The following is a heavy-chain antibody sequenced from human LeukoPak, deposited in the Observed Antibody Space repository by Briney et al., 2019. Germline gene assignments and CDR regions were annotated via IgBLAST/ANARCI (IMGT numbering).Heavy chain of an antibody. V-gene: IGHV4-59*01. D-gene: IGHD3-10*01. J-gene: IGHJ4*02. CDR1: GGSISSYY. CDR3: AGDSGRYYFDY. Sequence: PSETLSLTCTVSGGSISSYYWSWIRQPPGKGLEWIGYIYYSGSTNYNPSLKSRVTISVDTSKNQFSLKLSSVTAADTAVYYCAGDSGRYYFDYWGQGTLVTVSS. CDR2: IYYSGST.